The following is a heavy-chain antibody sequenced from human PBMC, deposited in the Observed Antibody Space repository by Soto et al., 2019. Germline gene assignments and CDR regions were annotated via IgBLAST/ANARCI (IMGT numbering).Heavy chain of an antibody. CDR1: GGSISSYY. J-gene: IGHJ5*02. CDR3: ASGGSSNWFDP. D-gene: IGHD1-26*01. V-gene: IGHV4-59*04. CDR2: IYYTGSA. Sequence: SETLSLTCTVSGGSISSYYWSWIRQPPGKGLEWIGYIYYTGSAYYNPSLKSRVTMSVDTSKNQFSLKVTSVTAADTAVYYCASGGSSNWFDPGGQGTLVTVS.